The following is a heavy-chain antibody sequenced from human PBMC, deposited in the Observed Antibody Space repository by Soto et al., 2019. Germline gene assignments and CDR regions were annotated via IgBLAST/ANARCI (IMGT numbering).Heavy chain of an antibody. CDR1: GGSISSYY. J-gene: IGHJ4*02. Sequence: SETLSLTCTVSGGSISSYYWSWIRQPAGKGLEWIGRIYTSGSTNYNPSLRSRVTMSVDTSKNQFSLKLSSVTAADTAVYYCARDQRWNYYDSSGYSLWGQGTLVTVSS. CDR2: IYTSGST. D-gene: IGHD3-22*01. V-gene: IGHV4-4*07. CDR3: ARDQRWNYYDSSGYSL.